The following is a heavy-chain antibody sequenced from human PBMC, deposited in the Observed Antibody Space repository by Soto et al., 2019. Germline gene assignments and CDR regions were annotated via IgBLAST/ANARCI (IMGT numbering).Heavy chain of an antibody. CDR1: GDSVSSNSAS. CDR2: TYYRSKWYN. J-gene: IGHJ4*02. Sequence: SQTLSLTCAISGDSVSSNSASWNWIRQSPSRGLEWLGRTYYRSKWYNDYAVSVKSRITINPDTSKNQFSLQLNSVTPEDTAVYYCARDQGYIAVADSGFDYWGQGTLVTVSS. D-gene: IGHD6-19*01. V-gene: IGHV6-1*01. CDR3: ARDQGYIAVADSGFDY.